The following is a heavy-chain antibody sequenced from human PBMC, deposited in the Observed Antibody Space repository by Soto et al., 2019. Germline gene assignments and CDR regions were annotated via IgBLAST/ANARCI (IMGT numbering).Heavy chain of an antibody. J-gene: IGHJ5*02. D-gene: IGHD2-15*01. CDR3: ARDGCSGSNCLNWFDP. Sequence: VQLVESGGGLVQPGGSLRFSCAASGFTFSSYSMNWVRQAPGKGLEWVSYISSSSTTKYYADSVKGRFTISRDNAKNSLYLQMNSLRAEDTAVYYCARDGCSGSNCLNWFDPWGQGTLVTVSS. CDR1: GFTFSSYS. V-gene: IGHV3-48*01. CDR2: ISSSSTTK.